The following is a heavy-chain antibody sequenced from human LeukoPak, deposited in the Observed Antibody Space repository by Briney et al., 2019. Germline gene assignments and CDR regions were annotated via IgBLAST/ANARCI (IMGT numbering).Heavy chain of an antibody. CDR3: ARAGSGPPYYYYYYMDV. CDR1: GYTFTSYG. CDR2: ISAYNGNT. J-gene: IGHJ6*03. D-gene: IGHD2-15*01. V-gene: IGHV1-18*01. Sequence: ASVKVSCTASGYTFTSYGISWVRQAPGQGLEWMGWISAYNGNTNYAQKLQGRVTMTTDTSTSTAYMELRSLRSDDTAVYYCARAGSGPPYYYYYYMDVWGKGTTVTVSS.